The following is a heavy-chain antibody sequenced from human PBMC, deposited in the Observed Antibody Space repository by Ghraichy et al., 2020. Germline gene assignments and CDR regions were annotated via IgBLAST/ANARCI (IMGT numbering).Heavy chain of an antibody. CDR3: ARGQHGYSYGWYYFDY. CDR2: IYSGGST. CDR1: GFTVSSNY. V-gene: IGHV3-53*01. D-gene: IGHD5-18*01. Sequence: GESLNISCAASGFTVSSNYMSWVRQAPGKGLEWVSVIYSGGSTYYADSVKGRFTISRDNSKNTLYLQMNSLRAEDTAVYYCARGQHGYSYGWYYFDYWGQGTLVTVSS. J-gene: IGHJ4*02.